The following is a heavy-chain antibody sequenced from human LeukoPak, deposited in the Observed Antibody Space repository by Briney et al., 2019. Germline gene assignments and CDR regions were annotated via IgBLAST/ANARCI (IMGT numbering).Heavy chain of an antibody. Sequence: PSETLSLTCAVYGGSFSGYYWSWIRQPPGKGLEWIGEINHSGSTNYNPSLKSRVTISVDTSKNQFSLKLSSVTAADTAVYYCARWRDAFDIWGQGTMVTVSS. CDR3: ARWRDAFDI. D-gene: IGHD3-3*01. CDR2: INHSGST. V-gene: IGHV4-34*01. CDR1: GGSFSGYY. J-gene: IGHJ3*02.